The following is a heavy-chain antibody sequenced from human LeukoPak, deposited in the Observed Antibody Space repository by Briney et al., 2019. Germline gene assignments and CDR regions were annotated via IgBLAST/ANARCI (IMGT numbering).Heavy chain of an antibody. J-gene: IGHJ4*02. V-gene: IGHV5-51*01. Sequence: GESLKISCQGSGYRFTDYWIGWVRQVPGRGLEWMSIIYPGDSDTRYSPSFQGRVTISADKSISIAYLQWSSLKASDTAIYYCAAGWFGGPHDYWGQGILVTVSS. CDR2: IYPGDSDT. CDR3: AAGWFGGPHDY. D-gene: IGHD3-10*01. CDR1: GYRFTDYW.